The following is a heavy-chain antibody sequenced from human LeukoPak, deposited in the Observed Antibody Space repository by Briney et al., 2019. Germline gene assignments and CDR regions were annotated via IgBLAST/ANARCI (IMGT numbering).Heavy chain of an antibody. D-gene: IGHD3-22*01. V-gene: IGHV5-51*01. CDR1: GYSFTNYW. CDR3: ARHGWSASGYYPYYFDY. Sequence: GESLKISCKGSGYSFTNYWIGWVRQMPGKGLEWMGIIYPGDSDTRYSPSFQAQVTISADKSISTAYLQWSSLKASDTATYYCARHGWSASGYYPYYFDYWGQGTLVTVSS. CDR2: IYPGDSDT. J-gene: IGHJ4*02.